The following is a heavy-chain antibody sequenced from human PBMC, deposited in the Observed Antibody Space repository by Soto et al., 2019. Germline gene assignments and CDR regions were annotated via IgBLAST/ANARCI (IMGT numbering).Heavy chain of an antibody. J-gene: IGHJ4*02. CDR3: AKDMSGCIAARPDY. Sequence: EVQLVESGGGLVQPGRSLRLSCAASGFTFDDYAMHWVRQAPGKGLEWVSGISWNSGSIGYADSVKGRFTISRDNAKNSLYLQMNSLRAEDTALYYCAKDMSGCIAARPDYWGQGTLVTVSS. CDR1: GFTFDDYA. CDR2: ISWNSGSI. D-gene: IGHD6-6*01. V-gene: IGHV3-9*01.